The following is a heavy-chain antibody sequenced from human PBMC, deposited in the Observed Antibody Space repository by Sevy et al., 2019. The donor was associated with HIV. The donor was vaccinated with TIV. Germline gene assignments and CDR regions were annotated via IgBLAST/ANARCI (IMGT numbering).Heavy chain of an antibody. CDR1: GFTFGDYA. J-gene: IGHJ4*02. V-gene: IGHV3-49*04. CDR2: LKHKAYGWTL. Sequence: GGSLRLSCTGSGFTFGDYAMSWVRQAPGKGLEWVDFLKHKAYGWTLDYAASVKGRFSISRDDSKSIAHLQMNDLKTEDTAIYYCTRWKGAHYIFDYWGQGALVTVSS. D-gene: IGHD1-1*01. CDR3: TRWKGAHYIFDY.